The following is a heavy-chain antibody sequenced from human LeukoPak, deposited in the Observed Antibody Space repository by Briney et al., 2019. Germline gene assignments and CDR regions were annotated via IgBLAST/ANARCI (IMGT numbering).Heavy chain of an antibody. CDR3: ARSNGKYQLPINY. CDR2: IYYSGST. Sequence: SETLSLTCTVSGGSISSGAYYWSWIRQPPGKGLEWIGYIYYSGSTYYNPSLKSRVTISVDTSKNQFSLKLSSVTAADTAVYYCARSNGKYQLPINYWGQGTLVTVSS. D-gene: IGHD2-2*01. V-gene: IGHV4-30-4*08. CDR1: GGSISSGAYY. J-gene: IGHJ4*02.